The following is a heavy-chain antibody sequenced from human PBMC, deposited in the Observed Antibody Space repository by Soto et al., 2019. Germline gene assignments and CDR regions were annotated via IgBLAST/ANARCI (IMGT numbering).Heavy chain of an antibody. CDR2: INSDGSST. V-gene: IGHV3-74*01. CDR3: AREEREAFTGVSFGHDY. D-gene: IGHD2-8*02. J-gene: IGHJ4*02. CDR1: GFTFSNYW. Sequence: EVQLVESGGDLVQPGGSLRLSCAASGFTFSNYWMHWVRQAPGKGLVWVSRINSDGSSTNYADAVKGRFTISRDNAKNTLYLQMNSLRAEDTALYYCAREEREAFTGVSFGHDYWGQGTLVTVSS.